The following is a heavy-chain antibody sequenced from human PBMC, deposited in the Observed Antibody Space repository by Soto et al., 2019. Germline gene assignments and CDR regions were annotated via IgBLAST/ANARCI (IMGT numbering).Heavy chain of an antibody. Sequence: GGSLRLSCADSGITFSSYGMNWVRLALGKGQEWGASSTRSSAYIYDADSVKGRFTISRDNAKNSLYLQMNSRRAEDTAVYYCPRDVGSGYASSDYGMDVGGQGTTVTVSS. CDR2: STRSSAYI. J-gene: IGHJ6*02. CDR3: PRDVGSGYASSDYGMDV. V-gene: IGHV3-21*01. D-gene: IGHD3-22*01. CDR1: GITFSSYG.